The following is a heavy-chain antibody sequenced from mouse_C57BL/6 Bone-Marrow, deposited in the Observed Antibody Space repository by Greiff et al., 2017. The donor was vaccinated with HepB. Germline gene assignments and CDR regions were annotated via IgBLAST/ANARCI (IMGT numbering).Heavy chain of an antibody. J-gene: IGHJ2*01. D-gene: IGHD2-14*01. CDR1: GYTFTSYW. V-gene: IGHV1-72*01. CDR3: ARARVRRGVDY. Sequence: QVQLQQPGAELVKPGASVKLSCKASGYTFTSYWMHWVKQRPGRGLEWIGRIAPNSGSTKYNEKFKSKATLTVDKPSSTAYMQLSSLPSEDSAVYDCARARVRRGVDYWGQGNTITVTS. CDR2: IAPNSGST.